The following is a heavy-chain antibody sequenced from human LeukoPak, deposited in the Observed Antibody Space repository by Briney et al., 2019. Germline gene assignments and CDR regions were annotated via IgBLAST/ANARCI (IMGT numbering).Heavy chain of an antibody. Sequence: GESLKISCKGSGYSFTSYWIGWVRHMPGKGLEWMGMIYPGDSDTRYSPSFQGQVTISADKSISTAYLQWSSLKASDTAMYYCARTYDFWSGYYFPYYFDYWGQGTLVTVSS. V-gene: IGHV5-51*01. CDR3: ARTYDFWSGYYFPYYFDY. J-gene: IGHJ4*02. CDR2: IYPGDSDT. CDR1: GYSFTSYW. D-gene: IGHD3-3*01.